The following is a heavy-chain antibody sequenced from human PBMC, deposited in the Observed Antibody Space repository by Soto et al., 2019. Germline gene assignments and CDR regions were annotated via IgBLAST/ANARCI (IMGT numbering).Heavy chain of an antibody. CDR1: GYTFTAYY. CDR2: IVGGSGNT. V-gene: IGHV1-58*02. D-gene: IGHD3-22*01. CDR3: AAIAMIVVVPVQGWFDP. J-gene: IGHJ5*02. Sequence: SVKVSCKASGYTFTAYYMHWVRQAHGQGLEWIGWIVGGSGNTNYAQKFQERVTMTRDMSTSTAYMELSSLRSEDTAVYYCAAIAMIVVVPVQGWFDPWGQGTLVTVSS.